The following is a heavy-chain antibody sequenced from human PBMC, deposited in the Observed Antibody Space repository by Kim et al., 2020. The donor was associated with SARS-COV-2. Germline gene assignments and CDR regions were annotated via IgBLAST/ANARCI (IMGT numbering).Heavy chain of an antibody. J-gene: IGHJ4*02. V-gene: IGHV3-21*01. CDR2: ISSSGRST. CDR1: GFIFSSYS. D-gene: IGHD2-2*01. CDR3: ARDGGDRTNCYWYY. Sequence: GGSLRLSRAASGFIFSSYSMNWVRQTPGKGLEWVSSISSSGRSTYYADSVKGRFTISRDNARNSLFLQMNSLRAEDTAVYYCARDGGDRTNCYWYYWGQGTLVTVSS.